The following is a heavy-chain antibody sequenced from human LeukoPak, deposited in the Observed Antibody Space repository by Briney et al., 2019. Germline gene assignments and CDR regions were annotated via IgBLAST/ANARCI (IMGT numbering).Heavy chain of an antibody. CDR3: ARERDYSSSGNVDY. D-gene: IGHD6-6*01. CDR1: GAFITSSSYY. V-gene: IGHV4-39*07. CDR2: IHYSGRT. J-gene: IGHJ4*02. Sequence: SETLSLTRTVSGAFITSSSYYWGWIRQPPGKGLEWIGSIHYSGRTYNNPSLKSRVTMSADTSKNQFSLKLSSVTAADTAVYYCARERDYSSSGNVDYWGQGTLVTVSS.